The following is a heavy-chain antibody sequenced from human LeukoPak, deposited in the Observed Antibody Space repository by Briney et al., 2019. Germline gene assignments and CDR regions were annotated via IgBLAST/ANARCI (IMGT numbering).Heavy chain of an antibody. Sequence: GGSLRLSCAASGFPFSSYSMHWVRQAPGKGLEWVAAVSYDGNLQHYADAVKGRFTVSRDNSKNTVFLQINSLRTDDSAVYWCVKVYPTVTTSSVLGSWGQGTLVTVSS. V-gene: IGHV3-30*04. CDR3: VKVYPTVTTSSVLGS. CDR2: VSYDGNLQ. D-gene: IGHD4-17*01. CDR1: GFPFSSYS. J-gene: IGHJ4*02.